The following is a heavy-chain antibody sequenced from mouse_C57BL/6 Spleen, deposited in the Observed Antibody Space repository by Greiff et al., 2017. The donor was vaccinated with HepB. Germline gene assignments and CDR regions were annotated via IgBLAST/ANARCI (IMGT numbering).Heavy chain of an antibody. CDR3: ARLTSYYGSSYDYFDY. CDR1: GYSFTSYY. Sequence: VKLMESGPELVKPGASVKISCKASGYSFTSYYIHWVKQRPGQGLEWIGWIYPGSGNTKYNEKFKGKATLTADTSSSTAYMQLSSLTSEDSAVYYCARLTSYYGSSYDYFDYWGQGTTLTVSS. CDR2: IYPGSGNT. D-gene: IGHD1-1*01. V-gene: IGHV1-66*01. J-gene: IGHJ2*01.